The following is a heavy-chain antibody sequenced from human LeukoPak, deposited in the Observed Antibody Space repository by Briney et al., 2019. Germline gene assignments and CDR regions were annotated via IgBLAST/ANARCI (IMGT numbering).Heavy chain of an antibody. Sequence: PGGSLRLSCAASGFTFSSYSMNWVRQAPGKGPEWVSSISSSSSYIYYADSVKGRFTISRDNAKNSLYLQMNSLRAEDTAVYYCAREDDYGDYNEGGWGQGTLVTVSS. D-gene: IGHD4-17*01. V-gene: IGHV3-21*01. CDR3: AREDDYGDYNEGG. J-gene: IGHJ4*02. CDR1: GFTFSSYS. CDR2: ISSSSSYI.